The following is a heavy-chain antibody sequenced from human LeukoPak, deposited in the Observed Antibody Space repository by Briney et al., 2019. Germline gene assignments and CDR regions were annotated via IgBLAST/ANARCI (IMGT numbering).Heavy chain of an antibody. CDR1: GYTFTSYG. CDR2: ISAYNGNT. CDR3: ARHTGVVVITEFDY. V-gene: IGHV1-18*01. Sequence: GASVKVSCKASGYTFTSYGISWVRQAPGQGLEWMGWISAYNGNTNYAQKLQGRVTMTTDTSTSTAYMELRSLRSDDTAVYYCARHTGVVVITEFDYWGQGTLVTVSS. J-gene: IGHJ4*02. D-gene: IGHD3-22*01.